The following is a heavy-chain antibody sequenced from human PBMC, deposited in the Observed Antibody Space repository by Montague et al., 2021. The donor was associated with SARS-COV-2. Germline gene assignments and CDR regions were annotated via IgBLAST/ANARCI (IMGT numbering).Heavy chain of an antibody. Sequence: SETLSLTCAVYGGSFSGYYWSWIRQPPGKGLEWIGEINHSGSTNYNPSLKSRVTISVDTSKNQFSLKLSSVIAADTAVYYCARGRSYSSWYGVNWFDPWGQGTLVSVSS. D-gene: IGHD6-13*01. V-gene: IGHV4-34*01. CDR2: INHSGST. CDR3: ARGRSYSSWYGVNWFDP. CDR1: GGSFSGYY. J-gene: IGHJ5*02.